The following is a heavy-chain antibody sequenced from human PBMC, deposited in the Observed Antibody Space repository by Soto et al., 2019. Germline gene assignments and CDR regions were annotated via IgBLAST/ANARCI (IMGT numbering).Heavy chain of an antibody. CDR3: ARGYCGGDCYSVYYSCGMDV. J-gene: IGHJ6*02. V-gene: IGHV1-3*01. D-gene: IGHD2-21*02. CDR1: GYTFTSYA. Sequence: ASVKVSCKASGYTFTSYAMHWVRRAPGQRLEWMGWINAGNGNTKYSQKFQGRVTITRDTSASTAYMELSSLRSEDTAVYYCARGYCGGDCYSVYYSCGMDVWGQGTTVTVSS. CDR2: INAGNGNT.